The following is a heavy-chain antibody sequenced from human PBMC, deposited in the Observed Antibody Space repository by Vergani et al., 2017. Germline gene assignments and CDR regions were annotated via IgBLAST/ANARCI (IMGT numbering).Heavy chain of an antibody. V-gene: IGHV1-69*01. D-gene: IGHD3-3*01. CDR3: ARAITXFGVVINYYYYMDV. J-gene: IGHJ6*03. CDR2: IIPIFGTA. Sequence: QVQLVQSGAEVKKPGSSVTVSCKASGGTFSSYAISWVRQAPGQGLEWMGGIIPIFGTANYAQKFQGRVTITADESTSTAYMELSSLRSEDTAVYYCARAITXFGVVINYYYYMDVWGKGTTVTVSS. CDR1: GGTFSSYA.